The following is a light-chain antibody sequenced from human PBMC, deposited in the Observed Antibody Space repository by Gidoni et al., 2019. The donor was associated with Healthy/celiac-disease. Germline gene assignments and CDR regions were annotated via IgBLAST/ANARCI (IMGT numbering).Light chain of an antibody. J-gene: IGLJ1*01. CDR1: SGHSSYA. Sequence: QLVLTQSPSASASLGASVKLTCTLSSGHSSYAIAWHQQQPEQGPRYLMKLNSDGSHSKGDGIPDRFSGSSSGAERYLSISSLQSEDEADYYCQTWGTCIYVFGTGTKVTVL. CDR2: LNSDGSH. V-gene: IGLV4-69*01. CDR3: QTWGTCIYV.